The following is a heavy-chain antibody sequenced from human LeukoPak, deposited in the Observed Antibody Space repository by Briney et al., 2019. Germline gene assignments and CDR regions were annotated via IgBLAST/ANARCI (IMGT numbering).Heavy chain of an antibody. CDR1: GGSISSGGYY. V-gene: IGHV4-31*03. J-gene: IGHJ6*02. CDR2: IYYSGST. CDR3: ARESPHGGMDV. Sequence: NPSQTLSLTCTVSGGSISSGGYYWSWIRQHPGKGLEWIGYIYYSGSTYCNPSLKSRVTISVDTSKNQFSLKLSSVTAADTAVYYCARESPHGGMDVWGQGTTVTVSS.